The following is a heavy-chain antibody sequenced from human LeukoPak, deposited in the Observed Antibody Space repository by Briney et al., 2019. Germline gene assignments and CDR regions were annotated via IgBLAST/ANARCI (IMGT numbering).Heavy chain of an antibody. D-gene: IGHD2-2*01. CDR2: IWYDGSNK. J-gene: IGHJ6*04. CDR1: GFTFSSYG. CDR3: ARDRVVPAAYYYYYGMDV. Sequence: GRSLRLSCAASGFTFSSYGMHWVRQAPGKGLEWVAVIWYDGSNKYYADSVKGRFTISRDNSKNTLYLQMNSLRAEDTAVYYCARDRVVPAAYYYYYGMDVWGKGTTVTVSS. V-gene: IGHV3-33*01.